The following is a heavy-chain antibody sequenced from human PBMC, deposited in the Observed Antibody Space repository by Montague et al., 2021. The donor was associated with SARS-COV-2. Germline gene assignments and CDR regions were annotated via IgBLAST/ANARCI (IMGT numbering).Heavy chain of an antibody. CDR3: ARERDNSRPLGP. J-gene: IGHJ4*02. V-gene: IGHV6-1*01. Sequence: CAISGDSVSSNIATWNWIRQSPSRGLEWLGRTYYRSKWYNDYAEXVKSRITIDPDTSKHQFSLHLDPVTPDDTAMYFCARERDNSRPLGPWGQGTLVIVSS. D-gene: IGHD3-16*01. CDR2: TYYRSKWYN. CDR1: GDSVSSNIAT.